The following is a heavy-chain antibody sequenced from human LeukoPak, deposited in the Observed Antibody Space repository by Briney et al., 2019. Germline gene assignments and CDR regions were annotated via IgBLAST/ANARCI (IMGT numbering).Heavy chain of an antibody. V-gene: IGHV4-59*01. CDR3: ARRNHPYPDGGGAFDI. D-gene: IGHD3-16*01. CDR1: GVSISSYY. CDR2: IYYSGST. Sequence: SETLSLTCTVSGVSISSYYWSWIRQPPGKGLERIGYIYYSGSTNYNPSLKSRVTISVDTSKNQFSLKLSSVTAADTAVYYCARRNHPYPDGGGAFDIWGQGTMVTVSS. J-gene: IGHJ3*02.